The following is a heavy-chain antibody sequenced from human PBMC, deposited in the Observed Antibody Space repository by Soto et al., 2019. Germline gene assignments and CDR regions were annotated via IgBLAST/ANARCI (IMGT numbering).Heavy chain of an antibody. J-gene: IGHJ4*01. D-gene: IGHD3-16*02. CDR2: IIPIFGTA. Sequence: QVQLVQSGAEVKKPGSSVKVSCKASGGTFSSHAISWVRQAPGQGLEWMGGIIPIFGTAKYAQNFQGRVRITADESTSTANMELSSLRSEDTAVYYCARGLRLGELSFSYWGQGTLVTVSS. V-gene: IGHV1-69*01. CDR3: ARGLRLGELSFSY. CDR1: GGTFSSHA.